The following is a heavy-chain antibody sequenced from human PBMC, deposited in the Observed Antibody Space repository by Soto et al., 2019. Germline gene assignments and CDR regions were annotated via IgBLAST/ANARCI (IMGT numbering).Heavy chain of an antibody. CDR3: ARADMGTIFGVVTYYYGMDV. CDR1: GYSFTSYY. Sequence: GASLKIACKGSGYSFTSYYMHGVGQPPGQGLAWMGLINPNSGGTNYAQKFQGRVTMTRDTSISTAYMELSRLRSDDTAVYYCARADMGTIFGVVTYYYGMDVWGQGTTVTVSS. J-gene: IGHJ6*02. D-gene: IGHD3-3*01. V-gene: IGHV1-2*02. CDR2: INPNSGGT.